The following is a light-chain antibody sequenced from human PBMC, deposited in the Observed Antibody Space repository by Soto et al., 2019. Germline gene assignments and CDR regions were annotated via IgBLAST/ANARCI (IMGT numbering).Light chain of an antibody. CDR1: QSASSSY. V-gene: IGKV3-20*01. J-gene: IGKJ1*01. CDR2: GAS. Sequence: DIVLTQSPGTLSLSPGERATLSCRASQSASSSYLAWYQQKPGQAPRLLIYGASSRATGIPDRFSGSGSGTDFPLTITRLEPEDFAVYYCQVYGSSLWTFGQGTKVEV. CDR3: QVYGSSLWT.